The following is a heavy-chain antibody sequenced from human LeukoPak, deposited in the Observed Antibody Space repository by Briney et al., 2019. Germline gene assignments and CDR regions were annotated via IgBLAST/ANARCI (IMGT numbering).Heavy chain of an antibody. V-gene: IGHV3-30*04. D-gene: IGHD6-13*01. Sequence: PGGSLRLSCAASGFTFSSYAMHWVRQAPGKGLEWVAVISYDGSNKYYADSAKGRFTISRDNSKNTLYLQMNSLRAEDTAVYYCARDHMSSRAAAGTGGLDPWGQGTLVTVSS. CDR3: ARDHMSSRAAAGTGGLDP. J-gene: IGHJ5*02. CDR1: GFTFSSYA. CDR2: ISYDGSNK.